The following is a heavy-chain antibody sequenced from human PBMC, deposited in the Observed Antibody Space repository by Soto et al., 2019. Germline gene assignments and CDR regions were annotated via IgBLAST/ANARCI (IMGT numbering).Heavy chain of an antibody. V-gene: IGHV3-30*18. Sequence: VAVISYDGSNKYYADSVKGRFTISRDNSKNTLYLQMNSLRAEDTAVYYCANPIFGVVEDVYGMDVWGQGTTVTVSS. D-gene: IGHD3-3*01. J-gene: IGHJ6*02. CDR2: ISYDGSNK. CDR3: ANPIFGVVEDVYGMDV.